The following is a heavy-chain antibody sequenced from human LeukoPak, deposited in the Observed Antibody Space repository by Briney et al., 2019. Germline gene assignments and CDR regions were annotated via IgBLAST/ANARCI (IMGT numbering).Heavy chain of an antibody. Sequence: PGGSLRLSCAASGFTFSSYAMSWVRQAPGKGLEWVSGISGSGSNTYYADSVKGRFTISRDNSKNTLYLQLNSLRAEDTALYFCVKCITELGTCYVDNWGQGTLVTVSS. CDR3: VKCITELGTCYVDN. J-gene: IGHJ4*02. CDR2: ISGSGSNT. CDR1: GFTFSSYA. D-gene: IGHD6-13*01. V-gene: IGHV3-23*01.